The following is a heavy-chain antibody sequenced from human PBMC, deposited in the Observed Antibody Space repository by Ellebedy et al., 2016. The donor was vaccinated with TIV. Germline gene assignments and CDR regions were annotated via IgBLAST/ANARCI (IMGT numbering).Heavy chain of an antibody. CDR1: SVSISSGSYC. CDR3: ARHAFDASDFHYMDV. V-gene: IGHV4-39*01. D-gene: IGHD2/OR15-2a*01. J-gene: IGHJ6*03. Sequence: SETLSLTXTVSSVSISSGSYCWGWIRQPPGKGLEWIAIICNSGNSYYNPSLKCRVTIFVDTSKNQFSLKVTSVTATDTAIYYCARHAFDASDFHYMDVWGKGNTVTVSS. CDR2: ICNSGNS.